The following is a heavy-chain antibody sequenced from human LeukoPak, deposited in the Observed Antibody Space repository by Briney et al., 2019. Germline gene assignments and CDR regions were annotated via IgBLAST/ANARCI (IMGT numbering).Heavy chain of an antibody. CDR1: GYTFTSYG. D-gene: IGHD3-10*01. Sequence: VASVKVSCKASGYTFTSYGISWVRQAPGQGLEWMGWISAYNGNTNYAQKLQGRVTMTTDTSASTAYMELRSLRSDDTAVYYCARDSVWFGELSPLDYWGQGTLVTVSS. J-gene: IGHJ4*02. V-gene: IGHV1-18*01. CDR3: ARDSVWFGELSPLDY. CDR2: ISAYNGNT.